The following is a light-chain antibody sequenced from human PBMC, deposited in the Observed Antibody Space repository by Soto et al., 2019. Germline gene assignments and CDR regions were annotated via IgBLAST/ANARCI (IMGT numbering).Light chain of an antibody. Sequence: QSALTQPASVSGSPGQSITISCTGTNSDVGKYNLVSWYQQHPGKVPKVMIYEVTKRPSGVSNRFSVSKSGNTASLTISGLQAEDEADYYCCSYAGSINFVVFGGGTKVTVL. CDR1: NSDVGKYNL. J-gene: IGLJ2*01. CDR3: CSYAGSINFVV. V-gene: IGLV2-23*02. CDR2: EVT.